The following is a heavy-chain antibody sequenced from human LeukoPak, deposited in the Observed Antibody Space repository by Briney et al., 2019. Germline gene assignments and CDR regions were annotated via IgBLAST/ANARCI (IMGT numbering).Heavy chain of an antibody. Sequence: GGSLRLSCAASGFTFSSYGMHWVRQAPGKGLEWVAVIWYDGSNKYYADSVKGRFTISRDNSKNTLYLQMNSLRAEDTAVYYCARDLKARIAVAGSLGYWGQGTLVTVSS. CDR2: IWYDGSNK. D-gene: IGHD6-19*01. V-gene: IGHV3-33*01. J-gene: IGHJ4*02. CDR3: ARDLKARIAVAGSLGY. CDR1: GFTFSSYG.